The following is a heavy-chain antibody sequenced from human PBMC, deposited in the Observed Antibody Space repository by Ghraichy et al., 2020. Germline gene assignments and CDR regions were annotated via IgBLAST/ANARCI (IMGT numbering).Heavy chain of an antibody. CDR1: GGSVRSAPYY. CDR3: VRDQGYSSGYYLDS. J-gene: IGHJ4*02. D-gene: IGHD6-19*01. CDR2: IHYSGIT. V-gene: IGHV4-61*01. Sequence: SETLSLTCTVSGGSVRSAPYYWSWTRQSPERGLEYIGYIHYSGITNYNPSLKSRVTISVDTSKNQVSLKLSSVTTADTALYYCVRDQGYSSGYYLDSWGQGTLVTVS.